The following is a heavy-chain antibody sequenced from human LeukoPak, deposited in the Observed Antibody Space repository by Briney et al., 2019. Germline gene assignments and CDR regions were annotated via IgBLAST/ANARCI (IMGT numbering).Heavy chain of an antibody. CDR1: GFTFDDYA. D-gene: IGHD1-26*01. V-gene: IGHV3-9*01. Sequence: GGSLRLSCAASGFTFDDYAMHWVRQAPGKGLEWVSGISWNSGSIGYADSVKGRFTISRDNAKNSLYLQMNSLRAEDTALYYCAKVASSSVGHRGWFDPWGQGTLVTVSS. CDR2: ISWNSGSI. J-gene: IGHJ5*02. CDR3: AKVASSSVGHRGWFDP.